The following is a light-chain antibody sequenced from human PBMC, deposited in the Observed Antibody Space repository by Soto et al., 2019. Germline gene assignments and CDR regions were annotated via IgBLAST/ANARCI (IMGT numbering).Light chain of an antibody. V-gene: IGLV1-40*01. CDR2: SNT. Sequence: QPVLTQPPSVSGAPGQRVTISCTGSNSNIGAGFGVQWYQQFPRTAPRLLIYSNTNRPSGVPDRFSASKSGTSASLAITGLRAEVEADYYCQSFDINVLALIFGVGTKLTVL. CDR3: QSFDINVLALI. J-gene: IGLJ2*01. CDR1: NSNIGAGFG.